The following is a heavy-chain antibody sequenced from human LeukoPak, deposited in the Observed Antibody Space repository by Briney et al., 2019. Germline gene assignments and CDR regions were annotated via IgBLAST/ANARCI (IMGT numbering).Heavy chain of an antibody. D-gene: IGHD3-22*01. Sequence: AGRSLRLSCAASGFTFSYYTIHWVRQAPGKGLEWVAVISYDGSNKYYADSVKGRFTISRDNSKNTLYLQMNSLRAEDTAVYYCARVLNYYDSSGYYFSYWGQGTLVTVSS. CDR3: ARVLNYYDSSGYYFSY. J-gene: IGHJ4*02. CDR2: ISYDGSNK. V-gene: IGHV3-30-3*01. CDR1: GFTFSYYT.